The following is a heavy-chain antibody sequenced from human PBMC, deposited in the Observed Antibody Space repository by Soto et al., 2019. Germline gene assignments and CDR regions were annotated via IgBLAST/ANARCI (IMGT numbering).Heavy chain of an antibody. CDR3: ARDEGWNLNYYFDY. J-gene: IGHJ4*02. CDR1: GFTFRNYW. CDR2: IKHDGSEI. Sequence: GGSLRLSCAASGFTFRNYWMSWVRQAPGKGLEWVANIKHDGSEIYYVDSVKGRFTISRDNADNSLFLHMNSLRTDDTAVYYCARDEGWNLNYYFDYWGQGTLVTVSS. D-gene: IGHD1-1*01. V-gene: IGHV3-7*05.